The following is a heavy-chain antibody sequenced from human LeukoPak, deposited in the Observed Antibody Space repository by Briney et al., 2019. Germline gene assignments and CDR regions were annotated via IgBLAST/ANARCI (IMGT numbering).Heavy chain of an antibody. J-gene: IGHJ4*02. CDR1: GFTFSSYW. CDR3: ARRSGATVTLDY. Sequence: GQSLRLSCAASGFTFSSYWMHWVRKAPGKGLGWVSRINSDESSTSYADSVKGRFTISRDNAKNTPYLQMNSLRAEDTAVYYCARRSGATVTLDYWGQGTLVTVSS. CDR2: INSDESST. D-gene: IGHD4-17*01. V-gene: IGHV3-74*01.